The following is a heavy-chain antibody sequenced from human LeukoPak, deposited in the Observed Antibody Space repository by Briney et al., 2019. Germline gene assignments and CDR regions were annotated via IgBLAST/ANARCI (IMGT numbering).Heavy chain of an antibody. Sequence: GASVKASCKAFGYTLTSYYMTWVRQAPGQGLEWMGIINPSGGSTSYAQKFQGRVTMTRDTSTSTVYMELSSLRSEDTAVYYCARDPRSLGPYDYWGQGTLVTVSS. J-gene: IGHJ4*02. CDR1: GYTLTSYY. CDR2: INPSGGST. D-gene: IGHD7-27*01. V-gene: IGHV1-46*01. CDR3: ARDPRSLGPYDY.